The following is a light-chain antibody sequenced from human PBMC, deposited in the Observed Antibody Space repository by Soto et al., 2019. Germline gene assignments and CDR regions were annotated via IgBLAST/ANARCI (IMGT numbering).Light chain of an antibody. J-gene: IGKJ1*01. V-gene: IGKV1-27*01. Sequence: IQVTQAPASLAASVLSKWTISFRASQSISSYLNWYQQKPGKAPKLLIYAASTLQSGVPSRFSGSGSGTDFTLTISSLQPEDVATYYCQKYNSAPWTFGQGTKVDI. CDR1: QSISSY. CDR2: AAS. CDR3: QKYNSAPWT.